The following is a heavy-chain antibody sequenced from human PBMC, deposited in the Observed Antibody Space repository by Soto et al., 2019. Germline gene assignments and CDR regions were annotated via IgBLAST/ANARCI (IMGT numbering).Heavy chain of an antibody. D-gene: IGHD3-16*01. CDR2: ISGYNGNT. Sequence: QVQLVQSGAEVKKPGASVKVSCKASGYTFTSYAISWVRQAPGQGLEWMGWISGYNGNTKYAEKLQGRVTMTTDTSTSTAYMELRSLRSDDTVVYYCAKAGWGYVWDYWGQGTPVTVSS. CDR3: AKAGWGYVWDY. CDR1: GYTFTSYA. V-gene: IGHV1-18*01. J-gene: IGHJ4*02.